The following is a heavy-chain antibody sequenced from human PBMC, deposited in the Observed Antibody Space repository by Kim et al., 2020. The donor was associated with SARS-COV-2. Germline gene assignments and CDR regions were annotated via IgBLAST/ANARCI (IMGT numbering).Heavy chain of an antibody. Sequence: RYSPSFQGQVAISADKSISTAYLQWSSLKASDTAMYYCARRSRVAAAAFDYWGQGTLVTVSS. CDR3: ARRSRVAAAAFDY. D-gene: IGHD6-25*01. V-gene: IGHV5-51*01. J-gene: IGHJ4*02.